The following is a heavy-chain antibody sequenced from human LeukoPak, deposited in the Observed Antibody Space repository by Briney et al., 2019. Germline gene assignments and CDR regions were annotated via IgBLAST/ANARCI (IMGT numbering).Heavy chain of an antibody. CDR2: IITYNSNT. D-gene: IGHD4-17*01. Sequence: ASVRVSCKASGFTFTSYATTWVRQAPGQGLEWMGWIITYNSNTHYAQKLQGRVTLTTDTSTNTAYMELRGLRSDDTAVYYCAKTTVTSEEYFYYYMDVWGKGTTVTVSS. CDR1: GFTFTSYA. J-gene: IGHJ6*03. V-gene: IGHV1-18*01. CDR3: AKTTVTSEEYFYYYMDV.